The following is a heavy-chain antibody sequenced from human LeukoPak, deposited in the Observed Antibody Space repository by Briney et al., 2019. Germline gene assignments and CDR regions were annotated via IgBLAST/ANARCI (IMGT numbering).Heavy chain of an antibody. V-gene: IGHV3-21*01. Sequence: GGSLRLSCAASGFTFSSYSMNWVRQAPGQGLEWVSSITSRGNTFYADSVKGRFTISRDNAKNSLYLQMNSLRAEDTAVYYCARDPTRDDCWGPGTLVTVSS. CDR1: GFTFSSYS. CDR2: ITSRGNT. D-gene: IGHD2-21*01. CDR3: ARDPTRDDC. J-gene: IGHJ4*02.